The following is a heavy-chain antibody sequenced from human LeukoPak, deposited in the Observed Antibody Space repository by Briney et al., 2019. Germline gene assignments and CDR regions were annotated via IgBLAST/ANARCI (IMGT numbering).Heavy chain of an antibody. CDR1: GFTFSDFH. Sequence: GGSLRLSCAASGFTFSDFHMSWIRQAPGKGLEWVSYIRNSGSNTYYADSVKGRFTISRDNAKNSLYLQMNSLRTEDTAVYYCARDLGVGGAFDIWGQGRWSPSL. D-gene: IGHD3-3*01. CDR3: ARDLGVGGAFDI. CDR2: IRNSGSNT. V-gene: IGHV3-11*01. J-gene: IGHJ3*02.